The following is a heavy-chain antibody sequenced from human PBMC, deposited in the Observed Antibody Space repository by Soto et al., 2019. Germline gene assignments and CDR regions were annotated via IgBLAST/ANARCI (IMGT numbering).Heavy chain of an antibody. Sequence: EASVKVPCKESGSTFTSNGIGWVRQAPGQGLEWMGWISPNSGGTNYAQKFQGRVTMTRDTSISTAYMELSRLRSDDTAVYYCASGQRRIQLWLVSPTNYYGMDVWGQGTTVTVSS. CDR1: GSTFTSNG. CDR2: ISPNSGGT. CDR3: ASGQRRIQLWLVSPTNYYGMDV. D-gene: IGHD5-18*01. V-gene: IGHV1-2*02. J-gene: IGHJ6*02.